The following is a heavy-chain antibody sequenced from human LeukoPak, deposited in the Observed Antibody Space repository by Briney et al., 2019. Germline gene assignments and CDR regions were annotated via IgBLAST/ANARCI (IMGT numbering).Heavy chain of an antibody. CDR3: AKDPWAIVVVGQNETKFDY. CDR1: GFTFSSYG. D-gene: IGHD2-15*01. Sequence: GGSLRLSCAASGFTFSSYGMHWVRQAPGKGLEWVAFIRYDGNNKYYADSVKGRFTISRDNSKNTLYLQMNSLRAEDTAVYYCAKDPWAIVVVGQNETKFDYWGQGTLVTVSS. CDR2: IRYDGNNK. J-gene: IGHJ4*02. V-gene: IGHV3-30*02.